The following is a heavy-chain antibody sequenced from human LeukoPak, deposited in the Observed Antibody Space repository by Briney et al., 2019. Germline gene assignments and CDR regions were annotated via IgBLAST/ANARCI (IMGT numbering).Heavy chain of an antibody. V-gene: IGHV3-7*04. Sequence: GGSLRLSCAASGFTFSSYWMTWVRQAPGKGLEWVANIKEDGSEKYYVDSVKGRFSISRDNAKNSLYLQMNSLRAEDTAVYYCARDSTLSNYWGQGTLVTVSS. CDR2: IKEDGSEK. D-gene: IGHD3-16*01. CDR3: ARDSTLSNY. J-gene: IGHJ4*02. CDR1: GFTFSSYW.